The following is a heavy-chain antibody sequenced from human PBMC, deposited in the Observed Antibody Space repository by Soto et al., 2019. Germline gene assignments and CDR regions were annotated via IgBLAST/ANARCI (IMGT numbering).Heavy chain of an antibody. Sequence: ASVKVSCKDSGYTFTSNGSSWVRQAPGQGLEWMGWISAYNGNTNYAQKLQGRVTMTTDTSTSTAYMELRSLRSDDTAVYYCARDGLVEWGYYYYGMDVWGQGTTVTVS. V-gene: IGHV1-18*01. J-gene: IGHJ6*02. CDR2: ISAYNGNT. CDR3: ARDGLVEWGYYYYGMDV. D-gene: IGHD3-3*01. CDR1: GYTFTSNG.